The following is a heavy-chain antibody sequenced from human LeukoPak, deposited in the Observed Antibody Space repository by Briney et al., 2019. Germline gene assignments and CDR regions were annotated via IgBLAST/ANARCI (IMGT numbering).Heavy chain of an antibody. D-gene: IGHD3-3*01. J-gene: IGHJ4*02. CDR2: IRYDGNNK. CDR1: GFTFSSYG. CDR3: AKGPITIFGVVHFDY. V-gene: IGHV3-30*02. Sequence: GESLKISCAASGFTFSSYGMHWVRQAPGKGLEWVAFIRYDGNNKYYADSVKGRFTISRDNSKNTLYLQMNSLRAEDTAVYYCAKGPITIFGVVHFDYWGQGTLVTVSS.